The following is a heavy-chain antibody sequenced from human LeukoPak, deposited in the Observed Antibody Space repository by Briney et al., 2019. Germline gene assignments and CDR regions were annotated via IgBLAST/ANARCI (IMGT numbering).Heavy chain of an antibody. J-gene: IGHJ6*02. CDR1: GFTFSSYA. CDR3: AKDPTEPYGMDV. V-gene: IGHV3-23*01. CDR2: ISGSGGST. D-gene: IGHD1-1*01. Sequence: PGGSLRLSCAASGFTFSSYAMSWVRQAPGKGLEWVSAISGSGGSTYYADSVKGRFTISRDNSKNTLYLQMNSLRAEDTPVYYCAKDPTEPYGMDVWGQGTTLTVSS.